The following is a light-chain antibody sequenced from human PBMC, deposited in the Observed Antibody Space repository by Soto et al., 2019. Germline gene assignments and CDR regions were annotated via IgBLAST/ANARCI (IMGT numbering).Light chain of an antibody. CDR2: GAS. CDR3: QQYGDSPIT. Sequence: EIVLTQSPGTLSLSPGERATLSSRASRSVSSSYLAWYQQKPGQAPRLLIYGASSRATGIPDRFSGSGSGTDFTLTINRLEPEDSAVFYCQQYGDSPITFGQGTRLEIK. V-gene: IGKV3-20*01. CDR1: RSVSSSY. J-gene: IGKJ5*01.